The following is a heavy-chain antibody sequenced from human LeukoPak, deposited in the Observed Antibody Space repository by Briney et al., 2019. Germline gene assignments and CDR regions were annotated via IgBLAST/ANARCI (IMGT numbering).Heavy chain of an antibody. Sequence: GASVKVSCKASGYTFTSYGISWVRQAPGRGLEWMGWISAYNGNTNYAQKLQGRVTMTTDTSTSTAYMELRSLRSDDTAVYYCARVKSAKASYYDFWSGYSDYYYYGMDVWGQGTTVTVSS. CDR2: ISAYNGNT. CDR3: ARVKSAKASYYDFWSGYSDYYYYGMDV. CDR1: GYTFTSYG. D-gene: IGHD3-3*01. J-gene: IGHJ6*02. V-gene: IGHV1-18*01.